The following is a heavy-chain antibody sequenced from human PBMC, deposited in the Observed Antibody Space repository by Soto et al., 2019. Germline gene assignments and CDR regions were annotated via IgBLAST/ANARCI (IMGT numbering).Heavy chain of an antibody. V-gene: IGHV3-7*04. CDR3: ARARGLDY. J-gene: IGHJ4*02. D-gene: IGHD3-10*01. CDR1: GFTFSSNW. Sequence: EVQLVESGGGLVQPGGSLRLSCAASGFTFSSNWMTWVRQAPGKGVEWVANIKQDGSEKYYVDSVKGRFTISRDTAKNSLYLQMNSLRAEDPAVYYCARARGLDYWGRGTLVTVSS. CDR2: IKQDGSEK.